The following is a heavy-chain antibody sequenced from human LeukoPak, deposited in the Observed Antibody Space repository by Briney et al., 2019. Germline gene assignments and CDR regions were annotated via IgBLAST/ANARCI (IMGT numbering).Heavy chain of an antibody. D-gene: IGHD4-17*01. J-gene: IGHJ4*02. Sequence: GGSLRLSCTASGFTFCDYAMSWVRQAPGKGLEWVGFIRSKAYGGTTEYAASVKGRFTISRDDSKSIAYLQMNSLKTEDTAVYYCTRPSYGDYTFDYWGQGTLVTVSS. CDR2: IRSKAYGGTT. CDR1: GFTFCDYA. V-gene: IGHV3-49*04. CDR3: TRPSYGDYTFDY.